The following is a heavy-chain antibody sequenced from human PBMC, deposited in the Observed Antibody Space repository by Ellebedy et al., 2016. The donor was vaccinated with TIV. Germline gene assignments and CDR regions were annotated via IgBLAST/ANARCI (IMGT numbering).Heavy chain of an antibody. CDR3: ARDYGTGSPYYFGH. D-gene: IGHD3-10*01. CDR2: INHSGST. Sequence: MPSETLSLTCAVYGGSFSGYYWSWIRQPPGKGLEWIGEINHSGSTNYNPSLKSRVTISVDTSKNQFSLKLSAVTAADTAMYYCARDYGTGSPYYFGHWGQGTLVTVSS. CDR1: GGSFSGYY. J-gene: IGHJ4*02. V-gene: IGHV4-34*01.